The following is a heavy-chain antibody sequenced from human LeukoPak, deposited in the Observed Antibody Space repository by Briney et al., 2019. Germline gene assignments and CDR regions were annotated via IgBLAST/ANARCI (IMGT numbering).Heavy chain of an antibody. V-gene: IGHV3-11*01. CDR2: ICSRGRTK. CDR3: ARDPSNQFFDL. D-gene: IGHD1-14*01. Sequence: GGSLKLSCAASGFTFRDYYMSWIRQAPGKGLEWVSYICSRGRTKNYADSVKGRFTISRVNAKNSLYLEINSLRAEDTAVYFCARDPSNQFFDLWGQGTLVTVS. J-gene: IGHJ4*02. CDR1: GFTFRDYY.